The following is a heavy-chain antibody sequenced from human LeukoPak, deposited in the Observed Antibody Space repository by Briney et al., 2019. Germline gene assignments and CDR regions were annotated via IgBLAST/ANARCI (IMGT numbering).Heavy chain of an antibody. Sequence: SETLSLTCTVSGGSISRSSYYWGWIRQPPGKGLEWIATIYYSGSTYYNPSLKSRVTISADTSKNQFSLKLSSVTAADTAVYYCARLTSGHFDYCGQGTLVTVSS. V-gene: IGHV4-39*01. CDR3: ARLTSGHFDY. D-gene: IGHD3-10*01. CDR1: GGSISRSSYY. J-gene: IGHJ4*02. CDR2: IYYSGST.